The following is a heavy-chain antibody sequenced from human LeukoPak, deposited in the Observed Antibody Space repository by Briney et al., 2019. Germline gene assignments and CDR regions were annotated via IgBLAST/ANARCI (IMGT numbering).Heavy chain of an antibody. J-gene: IGHJ4*02. CDR1: GFTFRTCG. CDR2: ISYDGSKK. Sequence: GRSLTLSCAASGFTFRTCGMHWVRQAPGKGLEWVAVISYDGSKKYYADSVRGRFTISSDNSKNTLFLEMNSLRVEDTGVYYCAKASFGYTYGLRRFDHWGQGTLVTVSS. V-gene: IGHV3-30*18. D-gene: IGHD5-18*01. CDR3: AKASFGYTYGLRRFDH.